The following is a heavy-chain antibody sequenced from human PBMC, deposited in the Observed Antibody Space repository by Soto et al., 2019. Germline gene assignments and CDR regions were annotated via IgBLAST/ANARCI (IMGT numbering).Heavy chain of an antibody. CDR3: ASEAPPVLRFLEWSPSPYGMDV. J-gene: IGHJ6*02. CDR1: GYTFTSYY. Sequence: VKVSCKASGYTFTSYYMHWVRQAPGQGLEWMGIINPSGGSTSYAQKFQGRVTMTRDTSTSTVYMELSSLRSEDTAVYYCASEAPPVLRFLEWSPSPYGMDVWGQGTTVTVSS. V-gene: IGHV1-46*01. D-gene: IGHD3-3*01. CDR2: INPSGGST.